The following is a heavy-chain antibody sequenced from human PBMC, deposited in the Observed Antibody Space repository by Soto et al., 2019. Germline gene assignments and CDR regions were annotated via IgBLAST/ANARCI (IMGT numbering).Heavy chain of an antibody. Sequence: SETLSLTCTVSGGSISSGGYYWSWIRQHPGKGLEWIGYIYYSGSTYYNPSLKSRVTISVDTSKNQFSLKLSSVTAADTAVYYCATSTDSSGYCPDYWGRGTLVTVSS. CDR3: ATSTDSSGYCPDY. CDR1: GGSISSGGYY. D-gene: IGHD3-22*01. CDR2: IYYSGST. J-gene: IGHJ4*02. V-gene: IGHV4-31*02.